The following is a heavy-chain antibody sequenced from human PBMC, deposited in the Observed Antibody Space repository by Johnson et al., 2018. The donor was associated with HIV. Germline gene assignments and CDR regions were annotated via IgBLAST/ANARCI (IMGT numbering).Heavy chain of an antibody. Sequence: VQLVESGGGVVQPGRSLRLSCAASGFTFSSYAMSWVRQAPGKGLEWVSIISGSGGSTYYADSVKGRFTISRDNSKNTLYLQMNSLRAEDTAVYYCAKDQFGIAVALADAFDIWGQGTMVTVSS. J-gene: IGHJ3*02. CDR2: ISGSGGST. D-gene: IGHD6-19*01. CDR1: GFTFSSYA. V-gene: IGHV3-23*04. CDR3: AKDQFGIAVALADAFDI.